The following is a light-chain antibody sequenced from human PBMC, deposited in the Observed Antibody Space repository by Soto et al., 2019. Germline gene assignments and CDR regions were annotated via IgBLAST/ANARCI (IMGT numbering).Light chain of an antibody. CDR1: SSDIGGYNF. CDR3: FSSTSSPTNV. Sequence: QSALTQPASVSGSPGQSITISCAGTSSDIGGYNFVSWYQQHPGKAPKLMIFEVTKRPSGVSNRFSGSKSGNTASLTIYGRQAENVAVDYCFSSTSSPTNVFASWTKLA. CDR2: EVT. V-gene: IGLV2-14*01. J-gene: IGLJ1*01.